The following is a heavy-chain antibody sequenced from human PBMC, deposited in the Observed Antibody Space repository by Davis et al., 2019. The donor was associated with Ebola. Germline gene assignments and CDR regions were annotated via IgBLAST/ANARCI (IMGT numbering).Heavy chain of an antibody. J-gene: IGHJ3*02. CDR3: ARDKSAIEAFDI. Sequence: SETLSPTCTVPGGSISSGGYYWSWIRQHPGKGLEWIGYIYYSGSTYYNPSLKSRVTISVDTSKNQFSLKLSSVTAADTAVYYCARDKSAIEAFDIWGQGTMVTVSS. V-gene: IGHV4-31*03. CDR2: IYYSGST. CDR1: GGSISSGGYY.